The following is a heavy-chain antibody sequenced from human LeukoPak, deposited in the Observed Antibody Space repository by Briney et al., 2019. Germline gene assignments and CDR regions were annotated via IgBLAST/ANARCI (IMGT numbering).Heavy chain of an antibody. J-gene: IGHJ6*03. V-gene: IGHV3-48*01. CDR2: ISSSSSTI. CDR3: ASLMTTATYYYYYMDV. D-gene: IGHD4-11*01. CDR1: GLTFSSYS. Sequence: PGGSLRLSCAASGLTFSSYSMNWVRQAPGKGLEWVSYISSSSSTIYYADSVKGRFTISRDNAKNSLYLQMNSLRAEDTAVYYCASLMTTATYYYYYMDVWGKGTTVTVSS.